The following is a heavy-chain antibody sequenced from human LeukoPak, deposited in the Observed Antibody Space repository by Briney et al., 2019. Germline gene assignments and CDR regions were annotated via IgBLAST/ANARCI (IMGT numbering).Heavy chain of an antibody. J-gene: IGHJ4*02. Sequence: PRGSLRLSCAAPGFTFDDYAMHWVRPAPRKGLGWVSLISDNSIKTYYAGSVKGRFPISRDNSKNTLYLQMNSLRAEDTAVYYCAKGGYNYFDYWGQGTLVTVSS. V-gene: IGHV3-43*02. CDR1: GFTFDDYA. CDR3: AKGGYNYFDY. D-gene: IGHD3-22*01. CDR2: ISDNSIKT.